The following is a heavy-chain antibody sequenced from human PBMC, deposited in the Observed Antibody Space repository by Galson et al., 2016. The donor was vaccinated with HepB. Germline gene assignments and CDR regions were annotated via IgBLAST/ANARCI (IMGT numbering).Heavy chain of an antibody. Sequence: SLRLSCAASGFSFTTYWMSWVRQLPGKGLEWVANIKPHGSEKYYVDSVKGRFTISRDNAKNSVYLQMNSLRAEDTALYYCARDAAYCNDGVCYSESAWYFDLWGRGTLVTVSS. CDR1: GFSFTTYW. V-gene: IGHV3-7*03. J-gene: IGHJ2*01. CDR2: IKPHGSEK. CDR3: ARDAAYCNDGVCYSESAWYFDL. D-gene: IGHD2-8*01.